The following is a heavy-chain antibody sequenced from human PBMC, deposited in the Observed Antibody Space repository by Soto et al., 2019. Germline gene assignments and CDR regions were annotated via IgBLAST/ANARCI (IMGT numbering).Heavy chain of an antibody. V-gene: IGHV3-23*01. CDR2: ISGSGGST. CDR3: AKSLPRQGLGAFDI. D-gene: IGHD3-22*01. Sequence: RLSCAASGFTISIYAMSWVRQAPGKGLEWVSAISGSGGSTYYADSVKGRFTISRDNSKNTLYLQMNRLRAEDKAVYYCAKSLPRQGLGAFDIWGKGTMVTVSS. J-gene: IGHJ3*02. CDR1: GFTISIYA.